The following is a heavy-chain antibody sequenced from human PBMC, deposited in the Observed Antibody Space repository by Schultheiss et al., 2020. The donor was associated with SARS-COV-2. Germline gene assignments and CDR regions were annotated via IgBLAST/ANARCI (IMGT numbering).Heavy chain of an antibody. Sequence: SETLSLTCTVSGGSISSYYWSWIRQPAGKGLEWIGRIYYSGSTNYNPSLKSRVTMSVDTSKNQFSLKLSSVTAADTAVYYCARVSANFGYYYYMDVWGKGTTVTVSS. J-gene: IGHJ6*03. CDR2: IYYSGST. CDR3: ARVSANFGYYYYMDV. CDR1: GGSISSYY. V-gene: IGHV4-4*07. D-gene: IGHD3-3*01.